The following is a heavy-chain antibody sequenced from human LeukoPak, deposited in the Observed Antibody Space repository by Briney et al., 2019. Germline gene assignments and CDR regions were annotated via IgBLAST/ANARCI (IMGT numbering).Heavy chain of an antibody. CDR3: GLSEVVRGVRHYYYYYMDV. Sequence: GGSLRLSCAASGFTFSSYGMHWVRQAPGKGLEWVAVISYDGSNKYFADSVKGRFTISRDNSKNTLFLQMNSLRPEDTAVYYCGLSEVVRGVRHYYYYYMDVWGKGTTVTVSS. D-gene: IGHD3-10*01. J-gene: IGHJ6*03. CDR2: ISYDGSNK. CDR1: GFTFSSYG. V-gene: IGHV3-30*03.